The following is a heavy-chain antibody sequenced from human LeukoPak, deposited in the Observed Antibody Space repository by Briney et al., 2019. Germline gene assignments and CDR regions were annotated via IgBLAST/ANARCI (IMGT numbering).Heavy chain of an antibody. CDR1: GFSLSRNG. CDR2: ILSDGSYE. CDR3: ARVGLLHYPMDY. Sequence: PGGSLRLSCATSGFSLSRNGMHWVRQAPGQGLEWVAFILSDGSYEYYADSVKGRFTTSRDNAKNSVYLQMNSLRAEDTAVYYCARVGLLHYPMDYWGRGTLLTVSS. D-gene: IGHD1-26*01. V-gene: IGHV3-30*02. J-gene: IGHJ4*02.